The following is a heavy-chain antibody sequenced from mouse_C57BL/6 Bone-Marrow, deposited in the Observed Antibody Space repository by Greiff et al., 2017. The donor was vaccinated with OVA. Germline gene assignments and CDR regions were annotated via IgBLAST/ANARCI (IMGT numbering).Heavy chain of an antibody. D-gene: IGHD1-1*01. V-gene: IGHV5-16*01. J-gene: IGHJ1*03. CDR1: GFTFSDYY. CDR2: INYDGSST. CDR3: ASDPITTVVYWYFDV. Sequence: EVQLVESEGGLVQPGSSMKLSCTASGFTFSDYYMAWVRQVPEKGLEWVANINYDGSSTYYLDSLKSRFIISRDNAKNILYLQMSSLKSADTASSSCASDPITTVVYWYFDVWGTGTTVTVSS.